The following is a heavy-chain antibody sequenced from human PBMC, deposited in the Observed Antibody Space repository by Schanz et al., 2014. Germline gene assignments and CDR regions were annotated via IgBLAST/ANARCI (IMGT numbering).Heavy chain of an antibody. Sequence: EVQLVESGGGVVHPGGSLRLSCAASGFTVSSNYMSWVRQAPGKGLEWVSVIYSGGSTYYADSVKGRFTISRDNSKNTLYLQMNSLRVEDTAVYYCAKAKSGHIVFPLDYWGQGTLVTVSS. CDR1: GFTVSSNY. CDR3: AKAKSGHIVFPLDY. D-gene: IGHD2-21*01. J-gene: IGHJ4*02. V-gene: IGHV3-66*01. CDR2: IYSGGST.